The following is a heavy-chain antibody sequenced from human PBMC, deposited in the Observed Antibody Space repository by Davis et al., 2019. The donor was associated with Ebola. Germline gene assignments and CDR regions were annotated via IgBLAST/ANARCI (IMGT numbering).Heavy chain of an antibody. CDR3: ARDTYCSSTSCSLTLDY. Sequence: PGGSLRLSCAASGFTFSSYSMNWVRQAPGKGLEWVSSISSSSSYIYYADSVKGRFTISRDNAKNSLYLQMNSLRAEDTAVYYCARDTYCSSTSCSLTLDYWGQGTLVTVSS. CDR1: GFTFSSYS. D-gene: IGHD2-2*01. J-gene: IGHJ4*02. V-gene: IGHV3-21*01. CDR2: ISSSSSYI.